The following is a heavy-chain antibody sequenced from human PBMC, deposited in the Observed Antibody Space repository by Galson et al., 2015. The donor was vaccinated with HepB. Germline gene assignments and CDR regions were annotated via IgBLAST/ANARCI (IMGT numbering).Heavy chain of an antibody. CDR2: IIPIFGIA. D-gene: IGHD5-18*01. CDR1: GGTFSSYA. V-gene: IGHV1-69*13. CDR3: ARGEYSYGYSIYYYGMDV. Sequence: SVKVSCKASGGTFSSYAISWVRQAPGQGLEWMGGIIPIFGIANYAQKFQGRVTITADESTSTAYMELSSLRSEDTAVYYCARGEYSYGYSIYYYGMDVWGQGTTVTVSS. J-gene: IGHJ6*02.